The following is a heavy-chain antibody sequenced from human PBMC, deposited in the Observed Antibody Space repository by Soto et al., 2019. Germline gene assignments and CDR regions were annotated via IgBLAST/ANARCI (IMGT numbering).Heavy chain of an antibody. D-gene: IGHD6-19*01. V-gene: IGHV3-23*01. CDR1: GFTFRSYA. CDR3: AKGVYSSGWSHFDY. J-gene: IGHJ4*02. Sequence: EVPLLESGGGLVQPGGSLRLSCAASGFTFRSYAMNWVRQAPGKGLEWVSGISAGGGSTFYADSVKGRFTISRDSSKNTLFLQMNSLRAEDTAVYYCAKGVYSSGWSHFDYWGQGTLVSVSS. CDR2: ISAGGGST.